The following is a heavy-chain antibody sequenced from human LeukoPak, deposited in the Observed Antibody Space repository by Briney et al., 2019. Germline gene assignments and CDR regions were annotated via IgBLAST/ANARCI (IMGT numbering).Heavy chain of an antibody. CDR1: GGTFSSYA. CDR2: IIPIFGTA. Sequence: ASVKVSCKASGGTFSSYAISWVRQAPGQGLEWMGGIIPIFGTANYAQKFQGRVTMTTDTSTSTAYMELRSLRSDDTAVYYCARDRRYDSSGYYYTTGFDYWGQGTLVTVSS. CDR3: ARDRRYDSSGYYYTTGFDY. D-gene: IGHD3-22*01. J-gene: IGHJ4*02. V-gene: IGHV1-69*05.